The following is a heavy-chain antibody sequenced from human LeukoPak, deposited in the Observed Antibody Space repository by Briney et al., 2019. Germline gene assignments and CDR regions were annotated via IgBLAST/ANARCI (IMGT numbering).Heavy chain of an antibody. CDR3: ARDYYYDSSNWFDP. D-gene: IGHD3-22*01. CDR2: IYYSGST. V-gene: IGHV4-59*01. Sequence: SETLSLTCTVSGGSISSYYWSWIRQPPGKGLEWIGYIYYSGSTNYNPSLESRVTISVDTSKNQFSLKLSSVTAADTAVYYCARDYYYDSSNWFDPWGQGTLVTVSS. J-gene: IGHJ5*02. CDR1: GGSISSYY.